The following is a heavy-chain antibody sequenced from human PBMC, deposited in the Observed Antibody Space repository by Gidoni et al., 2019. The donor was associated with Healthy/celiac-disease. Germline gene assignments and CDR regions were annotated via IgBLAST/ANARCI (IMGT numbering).Heavy chain of an antibody. J-gene: IGHJ4*02. D-gene: IGHD3-22*01. CDR1: GFTVRSSA. CDR3: AKDVGSGYGLYYFDY. Sequence: EVQLLESGGGLVQPGGSLRLSGSAAGFTVRSSAISWVRQAPGKGLEWVSAISGSGCRTYYADSVKGRFTISRDNSKNPLYLQMNSLRAEDTAVYYCAKDVGSGYGLYYFDYWGQGTLVTFSS. CDR2: ISGSGCRT. V-gene: IGHV3-23*01.